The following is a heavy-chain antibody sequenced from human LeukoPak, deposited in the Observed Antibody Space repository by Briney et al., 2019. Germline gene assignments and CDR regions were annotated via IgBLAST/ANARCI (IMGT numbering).Heavy chain of an antibody. V-gene: IGHV3-23*01. CDR1: GFTFSSYA. CDR2: ISGSGGST. Sequence: GGSLRLSCAASGFTFSSYAMSWVRQAPGKGLEWVSAISGSGGSTYYADSVKGRFTISRDNSKNTLYLQMNSLRAEDTAVYYCAKHGAGSGGYYYYYGMDVWGQGTTVTVSS. D-gene: IGHD3-3*01. CDR3: AKHGAGSGGYYYYYGMDV. J-gene: IGHJ6*02.